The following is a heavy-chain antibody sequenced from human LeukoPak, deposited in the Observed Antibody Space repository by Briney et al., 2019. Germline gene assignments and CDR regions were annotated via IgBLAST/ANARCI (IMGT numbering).Heavy chain of an antibody. CDR1: SGSISTYY. Sequence: PSETLSLTCTVSSGSISTYYWSWVRQPAGEGLEWIGRVYSSGSTKYNPSLKSRVTMSVDTSNNQFSLKLSSVTAGDTAVYYCARESSSPRGVFDCWGQGTLVTVSS. D-gene: IGHD6-6*01. CDR3: ARESSSPRGVFDC. V-gene: IGHV4-4*07. J-gene: IGHJ4*02. CDR2: VYSSGST.